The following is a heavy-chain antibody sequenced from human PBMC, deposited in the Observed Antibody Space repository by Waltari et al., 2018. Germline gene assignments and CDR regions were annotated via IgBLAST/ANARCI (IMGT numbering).Heavy chain of an antibody. J-gene: IGHJ3*02. CDR1: GYSISSGYY. V-gene: IGHV4-38-2*01. CDR2: IYHSGST. Sequence: QVPLQESGPGLVKPSETLSLTCAVSGYSISSGYYWGWIRQPPGKGLEWIGSIYHSGSTYYNPSLKSRVTISVDTSKNQFSLKLSSVTAADTAVYYCARHVRDLTALDAFDIWGQGTMVTVSS. CDR3: ARHVRDLTALDAFDI. D-gene: IGHD2-21*02.